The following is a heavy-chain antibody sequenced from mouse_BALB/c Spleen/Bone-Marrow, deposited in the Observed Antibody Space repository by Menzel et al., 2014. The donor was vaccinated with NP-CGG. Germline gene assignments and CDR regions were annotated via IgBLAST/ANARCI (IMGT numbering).Heavy chain of an antibody. CDR1: GFNIKDTY. D-gene: IGHD1-1*01. CDR3: TRYYYDHFFDY. J-gene: IGHJ2*01. V-gene: IGHV14-3*02. CDR2: IDPANGTT. Sequence: EVKLVESGAELVKPGASVKLSCTASGFNIKDTYMHWVKQRPEQGLEWIGRIDPANGTTKYDPKFQGKATITADTSSNTAYLQLSSLTSECTAIYFCTRYYYDHFFDYWGQGTTRTVSS.